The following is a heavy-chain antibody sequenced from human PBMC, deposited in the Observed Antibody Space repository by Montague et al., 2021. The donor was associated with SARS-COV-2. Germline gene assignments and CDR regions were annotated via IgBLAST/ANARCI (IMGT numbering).Heavy chain of an antibody. J-gene: IGHJ6*02. V-gene: IGHV4-61*09. CDR3: ARESGSPTYYFYYGVDV. CDR1: GGSISSGNYY. CDR2: IYTSGST. D-gene: IGHD1-26*01. Sequence: TLSLTCTVSGGSISSGNYYWSWIRQPAGKGLEWIGHIYTSGSTNYNPSLKSRVTISVHTSNNQFSLKPSSVTVADTAVYYCARESGSPTYYFYYGVDVWGQGTTVTVSS.